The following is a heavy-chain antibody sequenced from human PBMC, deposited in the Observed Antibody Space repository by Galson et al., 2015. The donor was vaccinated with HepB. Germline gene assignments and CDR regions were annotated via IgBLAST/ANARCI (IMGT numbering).Heavy chain of an antibody. CDR2: IWYDGSNK. CDR1: GFTFSSYG. D-gene: IGHD6-13*01. Sequence: SLRLSCAASGFTFSSYGMHWVRQAPGKGLEWVAVIWYDGSNKYYADSVKGRFTISRDDSKNTLYLQMNSLRAEDTAVYYCARNPRAAAVKYYFDYWGQGTLVTVSS. J-gene: IGHJ4*02. V-gene: IGHV3-33*01. CDR3: ARNPRAAAVKYYFDY.